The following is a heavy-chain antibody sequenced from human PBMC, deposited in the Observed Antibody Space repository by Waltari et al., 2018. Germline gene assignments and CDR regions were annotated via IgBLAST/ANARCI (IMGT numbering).Heavy chain of an antibody. CDR1: GFTFSSSE. CDR2: ISTSGTTI. J-gene: IGHJ4*02. CDR3: ATDRGFALGIDY. Sequence: EVQLVESGGALVQPGGSLRLSCAASGFTFSSSEMNWVRQAPGKGLEWVSYISTSGTTIYYADSLKGRFTISRDNAKNSLYLQMNSLRAEDTAVYYCATDRGFALGIDYWGQGTLVTVSS. V-gene: IGHV3-48*03. D-gene: IGHD5-12*01.